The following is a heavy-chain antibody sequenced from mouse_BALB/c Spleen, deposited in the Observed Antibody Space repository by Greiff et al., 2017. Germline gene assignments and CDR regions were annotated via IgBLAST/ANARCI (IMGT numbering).Heavy chain of an antibody. Sequence: EVHLVESGGGLVQPGGSLRLSCATSGFTFTDYYMSWVRQPPGTALEWLGFIRNKANGYTTEYSASVKGRFTISRDNSQSILYLQMNTLRAEDSATYYCARNYYGSSYVYYAMDYWGQGTSVTVSS. CDR1: GFTFTDYY. CDR2: IRNKANGYTT. CDR3: ARNYYGSSYVYYAMDY. D-gene: IGHD1-1*01. V-gene: IGHV7-3*02. J-gene: IGHJ4*01.